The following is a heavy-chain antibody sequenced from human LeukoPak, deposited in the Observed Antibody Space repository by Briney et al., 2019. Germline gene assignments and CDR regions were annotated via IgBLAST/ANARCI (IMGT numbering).Heavy chain of an antibody. CDR2: INPNRGAT. D-gene: IGHD3/OR15-3a*01. V-gene: IGHV1-2*06. CDR1: GYTFTDHH. CDR3: ARENMDSNSFDY. Sequence: ASVKVSCKASGYTFTDHHIHWVRQAPGQGLEWMGRINPNRGATNYAQKFQGRLTMARDTSITTAYMELSRLTSDDTAIYYCARENMDSNSFDYWGQETLVTVSS. J-gene: IGHJ4*02.